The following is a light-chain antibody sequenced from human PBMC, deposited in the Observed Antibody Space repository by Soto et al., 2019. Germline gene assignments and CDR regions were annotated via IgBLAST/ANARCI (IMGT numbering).Light chain of an antibody. CDR1: QSISSH. V-gene: IGKV1-9*01. CDR3: QHLDSFPLA. CDR2: AAP. Sequence: DIQLTQSPSFLSASVGDRVTITCRASQSISSHVAWYRQKSGKAPMLLIYAAPTLQSGVPSRFSGSGSGTEFTLTISSLHPEDFATYYCQHLDSFPLAFGGGTTVEI. J-gene: IGKJ4*01.